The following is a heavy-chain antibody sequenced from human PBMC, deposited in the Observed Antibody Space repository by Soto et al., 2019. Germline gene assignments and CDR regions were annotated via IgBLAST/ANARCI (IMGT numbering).Heavy chain of an antibody. V-gene: IGHV1-69*12. CDR2: IIPIFGTA. D-gene: IGHD2-2*01. J-gene: IGHJ4*02. Sequence: QVQLVQSGAEVKKPGSSVKVSCKDSGDTFYNYAISWVRQARGQGLEWMGGIIPIFGTANYAQKFQGRVTITAHESMSTAYMEMSSLRSDDTAVYYCARSAQDIILVPTAIGSLDYWGQGTLVTVSS. CDR3: ARSAQDIILVPTAIGSLDY. CDR1: GDTFYNYA.